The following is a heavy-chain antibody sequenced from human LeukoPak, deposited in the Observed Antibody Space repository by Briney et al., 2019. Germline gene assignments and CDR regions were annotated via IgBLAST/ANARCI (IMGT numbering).Heavy chain of an antibody. CDR1: GGSFSGYY. Sequence: SETLSLTCAVYGGSFSGYYWSWIRQPPGKGLERIGEINHSGSTNYNPSLKSRVTISVDTSKNQFSLKLSSVTAADTAVYYCARQKHYYYYDSSGYYFQSVRASGAFDIWGQGTMVTVSS. CDR2: INHSGST. J-gene: IGHJ3*02. D-gene: IGHD3-22*01. V-gene: IGHV4-34*01. CDR3: ARQKHYYYYDSSGYYFQSVRASGAFDI.